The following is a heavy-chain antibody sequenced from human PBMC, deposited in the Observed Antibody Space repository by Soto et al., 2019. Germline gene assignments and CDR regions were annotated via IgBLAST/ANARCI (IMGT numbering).Heavy chain of an antibody. Sequence: QVQLQQWGAGLLKPSETLSLTCAVYGGSFSGYYWSWIRQPPGKGLEWIGEINHSGSTNYNPSLKSRVTISVDTSKNQFSLKLSSVTAADTAVYYCARGVDIVANDYYYWGQGTQVTVSS. V-gene: IGHV4-34*01. D-gene: IGHD5-12*01. CDR3: ARGVDIVANDYYY. CDR1: GGSFSGYY. J-gene: IGHJ4*02. CDR2: INHSGST.